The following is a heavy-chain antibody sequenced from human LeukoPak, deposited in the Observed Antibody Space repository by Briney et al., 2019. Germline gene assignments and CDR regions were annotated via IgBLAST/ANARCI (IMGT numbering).Heavy chain of an antibody. CDR2: IYYSGST. D-gene: IGHD5-18*01. CDR1: GGSISSYY. CDR3: AREGGGYSYGYYYYYYMDV. J-gene: IGHJ6*03. Sequence: SETLSLTCTVSGGSISSYYWSWIRQPPGKGLEWIGYIYYSGSTNYNPSLKSRVTISVDTSKNQFSLKLSSVTAEDTAVYYCAREGGGYSYGYYYYYYMDVWGKGTTVTVSS. V-gene: IGHV4-59*01.